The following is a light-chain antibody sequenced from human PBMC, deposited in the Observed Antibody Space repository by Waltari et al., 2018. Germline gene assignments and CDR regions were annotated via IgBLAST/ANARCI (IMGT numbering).Light chain of an antibody. CDR1: QSVLYSSNNKNY. CDR2: WAS. J-gene: IGKJ5*01. V-gene: IGKV4-1*01. Sequence: DIVMTQSPDSLAVSLGERATINCKSSQSVLYSSNNKNYLAWYQQKPGQPPKLLIYWASIRASGVPDRFSGSGSGTDFTLTISSLQAEDVAVYYCHHYYIPPLTFGQGTRLEI. CDR3: HHYYIPPLT.